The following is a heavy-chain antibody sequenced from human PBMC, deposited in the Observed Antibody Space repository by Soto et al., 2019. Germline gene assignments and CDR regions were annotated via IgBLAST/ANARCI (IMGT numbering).Heavy chain of an antibody. CDR1: GVSISSGGYS. CDR3: ARTPDI. J-gene: IGHJ3*02. CDR2: IYHSGST. Sequence: SETLSLTCAVSGVSISSGGYSWSWIRQPPGKGLEWIGYIYHSGSTYYNPSLKSRVTISVDRSKNQFSLKLSSVTAADTAVYYCARTPDIWGQGTMVTVSS. V-gene: IGHV4-30-2*01.